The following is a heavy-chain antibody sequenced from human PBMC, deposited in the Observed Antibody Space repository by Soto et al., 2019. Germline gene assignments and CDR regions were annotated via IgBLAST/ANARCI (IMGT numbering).Heavy chain of an antibody. Sequence: QVQLVQSGAEVKKPGSSVKVSCKASGGTFSSYAISWVRQAPGQGLEWMGGIIPIFGTANYAQKFQGRVTITADESTSTAYMELSSLRSEDTAVYYGARAQKSSSWKGPEYFQHWGQGTLVTVSS. CDR3: ARAQKSSSWKGPEYFQH. CDR1: GGTFSSYA. V-gene: IGHV1-69*01. J-gene: IGHJ1*01. D-gene: IGHD6-13*01. CDR2: IIPIFGTA.